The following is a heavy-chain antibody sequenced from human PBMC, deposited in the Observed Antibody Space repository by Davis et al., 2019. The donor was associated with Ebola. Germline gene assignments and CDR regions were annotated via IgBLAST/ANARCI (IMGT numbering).Heavy chain of an antibody. CDR3: ARGRWLHSSDYFDY. V-gene: IGHV4-59*01. D-gene: IGHD5-24*01. CDR1: GGSFSGYY. Sequence: SDTLSLTFAVYGGSFSGYYWSWSRQPPGKGLEWIGYIYYSGSTNYNPSLKSRVTISVDTSKNQFSLKLSSVTAADTAVYYCARGRWLHSSDYFDYWGQGTLVTVAP. J-gene: IGHJ4*02. CDR2: IYYSGST.